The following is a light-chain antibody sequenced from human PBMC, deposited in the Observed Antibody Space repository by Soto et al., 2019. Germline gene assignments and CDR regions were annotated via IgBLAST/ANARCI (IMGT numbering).Light chain of an antibody. J-gene: IGKJ2*01. CDR2: GAS. CDR1: QSVSSSY. V-gene: IGKV3-20*01. CDR3: QQFAGSPYT. Sequence: EIELTQSPGTLSLSPGERATLPCRASQSVSSSYLAWYQQKPGQAPRLLIYGASSRATGIPDRFSGSVSGTDFTLSISRLEPEDFAVYYCQQFAGSPYTFGQGTKLEIK.